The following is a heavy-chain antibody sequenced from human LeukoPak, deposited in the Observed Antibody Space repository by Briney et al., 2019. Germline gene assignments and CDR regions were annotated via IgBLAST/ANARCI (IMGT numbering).Heavy chain of an antibody. D-gene: IGHD3-9*01. J-gene: IGHJ6*04. CDR2: ISSSGSTI. CDR3: ARDLFFVGERYFDWSGNYYGMDV. CDR1: GFTFSSYE. Sequence: PGGSLRLSCAASGFTFSSYEMNWVRQAPGKGLEWVSYISSSGSTIYYADSVKGRFTNSRDNAKNSLYLQMNSLRAEDTAVYYCARDLFFVGERYFDWSGNYYGMDVWGKGTTVTVSS. V-gene: IGHV3-48*03.